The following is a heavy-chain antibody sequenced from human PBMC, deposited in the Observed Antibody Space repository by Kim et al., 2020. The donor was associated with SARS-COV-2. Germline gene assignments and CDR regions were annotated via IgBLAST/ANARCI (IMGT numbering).Heavy chain of an antibody. CDR1: GGSFSGYY. CDR2: INHSGST. J-gene: IGHJ4*02. V-gene: IGHV4-34*01. CDR3: ARGRGWNYFDY. Sequence: SETLSLTCAVYGGSFSGYYWSWIRQPPGKGLEWIGEINHSGSTNYNPSLKSRVTISVDTSKNQFSLKLSSVTAADTAVYYCARGRGWNYFDYWGQGTLVT. D-gene: IGHD6-19*01.